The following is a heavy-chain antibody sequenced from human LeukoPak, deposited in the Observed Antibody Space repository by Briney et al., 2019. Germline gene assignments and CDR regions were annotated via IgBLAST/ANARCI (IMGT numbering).Heavy chain of an antibody. V-gene: IGHV1-58*02. D-gene: IGHD6-19*01. Sequence: GASVKVSCKASGYTFTGYYMHWVRQAPGQGLEWIGWIVVGSGNTNYAQKFQERVTITRDMSTSTAYMELSGLRSEDTAVYYCAAEGQWLALDYWGQGTLVTVSS. J-gene: IGHJ4*02. CDR3: AAEGQWLALDY. CDR1: GYTFTGYY. CDR2: IVVGSGNT.